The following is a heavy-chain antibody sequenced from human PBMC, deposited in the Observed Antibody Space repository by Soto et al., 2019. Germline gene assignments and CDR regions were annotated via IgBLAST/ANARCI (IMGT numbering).Heavy chain of an antibody. J-gene: IGHJ6*02. CDR1: GFTCSSYG. CDR3: ARDRGGLRYFDWLLENYYYYYGMDV. V-gene: IGHV3-33*01. Sequence: GGSLRLSCAASGFTCSSYGMHWVRQAPGKGLEWVAVIWYDGSNKYYADSVKGRFTISRDNSKNTLYLQMNSLRAEDTAVYYCARDRGGLRYFDWLLENYYYYYGMDVWGQGTTVTVSS. CDR2: IWYDGSNK. D-gene: IGHD3-9*01.